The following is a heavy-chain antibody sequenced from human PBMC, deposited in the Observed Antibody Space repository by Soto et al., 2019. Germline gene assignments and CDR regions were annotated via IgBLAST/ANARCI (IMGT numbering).Heavy chain of an antibody. V-gene: IGHV1-46*01. J-gene: IGHJ3*02. Sequence: ASVKVSCKASGYTFTSYYMHWVRQAPGQGLEWMGIINPSGGSTSYAQKFQGRVTMTRDTSTSTVYMELSSLRSEDTAVFYCAGGYGSGSLAFDIWGQGTMVTVS. CDR2: INPSGGST. CDR1: GYTFTSYY. D-gene: IGHD3-10*01. CDR3: AGGYGSGSLAFDI.